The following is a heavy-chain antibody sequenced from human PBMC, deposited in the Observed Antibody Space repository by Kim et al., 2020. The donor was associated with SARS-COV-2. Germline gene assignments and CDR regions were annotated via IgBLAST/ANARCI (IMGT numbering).Heavy chain of an antibody. D-gene: IGHD3-22*01. V-gene: IGHV4-31*02. Sequence: SHTRRVTISVDTYKNQFALKLSSVTAADTAVYYCARSRITMIVVVTHFDYWGQGTLVTVSS. CDR3: ARSRITMIVVVTHFDY. J-gene: IGHJ4*02.